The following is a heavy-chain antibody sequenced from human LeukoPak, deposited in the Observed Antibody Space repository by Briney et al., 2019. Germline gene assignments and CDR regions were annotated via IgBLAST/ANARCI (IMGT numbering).Heavy chain of an antibody. Sequence: GGSLRLSCAASGFTFSSYSMNWVRQAPGKGLEWVSSISSSSSYIYYADSVKGRFTISRDNAENTLYLQMNSLRAEDTAVYYCARGAIAMAGIIDYWGQGTLVTVSS. D-gene: IGHD6-19*01. CDR3: ARGAIAMAGIIDY. V-gene: IGHV3-21*01. J-gene: IGHJ4*02. CDR1: GFTFSSYS. CDR2: ISSSSSYI.